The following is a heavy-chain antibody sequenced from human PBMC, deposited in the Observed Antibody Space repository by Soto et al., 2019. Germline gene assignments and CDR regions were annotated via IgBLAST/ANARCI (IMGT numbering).Heavy chain of an antibody. CDR1: GGSISSTNW. CDR2: IYHSGST. D-gene: IGHD2-8*02. CDR3: ATLPPRIELSVLPIPT. J-gene: IGHJ5*02. V-gene: IGHV4-4*02. Sequence: QVQLLQSGPGLVKPSGTLSLTCAVSGGSISSTNWWTWVRQSPGKGLEWIGEIYHSGSTNYNPSLRGRVTISVEKSNNQFPLKMRYLTAADTAVYFCATLPPRIELSVLPIPTWGQGTLVTVSS.